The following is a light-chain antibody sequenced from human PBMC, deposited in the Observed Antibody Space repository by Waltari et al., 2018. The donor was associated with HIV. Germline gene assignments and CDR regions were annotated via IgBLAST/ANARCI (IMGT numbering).Light chain of an antibody. Sequence: EIVLTQSPATLSLSPGERATLSCRASQSVSSYLAWYQQKPGQAPRLLIYDASNRATGIPARLSGSGSGTDFTLTISSLEPEDFAVYYCQQRSNGLTFGGGTKVEIK. J-gene: IGKJ4*01. CDR2: DAS. CDR1: QSVSSY. CDR3: QQRSNGLT. V-gene: IGKV3-11*01.